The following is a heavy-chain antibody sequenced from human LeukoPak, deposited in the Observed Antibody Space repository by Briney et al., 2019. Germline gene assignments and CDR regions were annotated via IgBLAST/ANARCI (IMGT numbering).Heavy chain of an antibody. CDR1: GISVSSNY. Sequence: GGSLRLSCAASGISVSSNYMNWVRQAPGKGLEWVSVIYSGGSTYYADSVKGRFTISRDNSKNTLYLHMNSLRAEDTAVYYCARDMSPWETRNPDAFDIWGQGTMVTVSS. CDR3: ARDMSPWETRNPDAFDI. CDR2: IYSGGST. D-gene: IGHD1-14*01. J-gene: IGHJ3*02. V-gene: IGHV3-53*01.